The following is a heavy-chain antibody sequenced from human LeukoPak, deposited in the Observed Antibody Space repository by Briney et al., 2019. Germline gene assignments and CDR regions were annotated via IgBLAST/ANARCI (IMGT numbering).Heavy chain of an antibody. CDR2: ISYDGSIK. Sequence: GGSLRLSCAASGFTFSNYGIHWVRQAPGKGLEWVGLISYDGSIKYYADSVKGRFTISRDNSKNTVYLQMSSLRSEDTAVYYCATAGGEMATWQYYFDYWGQGTLVTVSS. J-gene: IGHJ4*02. D-gene: IGHD5-24*01. CDR1: GFTFSNYG. V-gene: IGHV3-30*03. CDR3: ATAGGEMATWQYYFDY.